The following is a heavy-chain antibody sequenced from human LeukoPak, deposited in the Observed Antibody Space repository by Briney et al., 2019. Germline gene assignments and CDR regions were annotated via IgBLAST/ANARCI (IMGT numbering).Heavy chain of an antibody. V-gene: IGHV4-59*01. D-gene: IGHD3-22*01. J-gene: IGHJ4*02. Sequence: KPSETLSLTCTVSGGSISTYYWSWIRQPPGEGLEWIGYIYYSGRTNYNPSLKSRVTISVDTSKNQFSLKLSSVTAADAAVYYCARAFYYDSTGYYYPFNYWGQGTLVTVSS. CDR2: IYYSGRT. CDR3: ARAFYYDSTGYYYPFNY. CDR1: GGSISTYY.